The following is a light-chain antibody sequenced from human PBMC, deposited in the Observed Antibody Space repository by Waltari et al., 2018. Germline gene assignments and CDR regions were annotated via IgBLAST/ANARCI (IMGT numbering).Light chain of an antibody. CDR3: GTWDSSLSGAV. J-gene: IGLJ7*01. Sequence: QSVLTQPPSVSAAPGQRVTISCSGGSSNIGNNYVSWYRQFPGTAPKLLIYEYSGLPSGIPGRFSGSKSGTSATLDITGLQAGDEADYYCGTWDSSLSGAVFGGGTHLTVL. V-gene: IGLV1-51*02. CDR2: EYS. CDR1: SSNIGNNY.